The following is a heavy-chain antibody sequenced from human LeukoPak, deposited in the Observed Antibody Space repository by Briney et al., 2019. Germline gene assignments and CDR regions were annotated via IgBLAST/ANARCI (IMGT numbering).Heavy chain of an antibody. CDR1: GFTFSSYE. CDR3: ARGWRQLGGSWDY. CDR2: ISSSGSTI. D-gene: IGHD6-6*01. J-gene: IGHJ4*02. Sequence: GGSLRLSCAASGFTFSSYEMNWVRQAPGKGLEWVSYISSSGSTIYYADSVKGRFTISRDNAKNSLYLQMNSLRAEDTAVYYCARGWRQLGGSWDYWGQGTLVTVSS. V-gene: IGHV3-48*03.